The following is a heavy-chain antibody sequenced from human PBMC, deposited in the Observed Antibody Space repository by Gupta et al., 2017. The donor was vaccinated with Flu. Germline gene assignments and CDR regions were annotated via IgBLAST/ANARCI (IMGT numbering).Heavy chain of an antibody. CDR2: INHSGST. Sequence: QVQLQQWGAGLLKPSDTLSLTCAVYGGSFSGYYWSWIRQPPGKGLEWIGEINHSGSTNYNPSLKSRVTISVDTSKNQLSLKLSSVTAADTAVFYCARDGVVGGGFYYGMDVWGQGTTVTVSS. D-gene: IGHD2-2*01. J-gene: IGHJ6*02. CDR1: GGSFSGYY. V-gene: IGHV4-34*01. CDR3: ARDGVVGGGFYYGMDV.